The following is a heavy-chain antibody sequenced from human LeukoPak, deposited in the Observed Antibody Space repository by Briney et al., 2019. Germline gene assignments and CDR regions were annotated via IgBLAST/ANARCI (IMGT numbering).Heavy chain of an antibody. V-gene: IGHV3-23*01. CDR1: GFTFTTYA. CDR3: LKGGQSGSGGWTAFEI. J-gene: IGHJ3*02. CDR2: IIGSGGIK. D-gene: IGHD3-10*01. Sequence: GGSLRLSCAASGFTFTTYAMSWVRQAPGKGLEWVSGIIGSGGIKYYADSVKGRFTISRDDSKNTLYLQMNGLRFEDTAVYYCLKGGQSGSGGWTAFEIWAQGTMVTVSS.